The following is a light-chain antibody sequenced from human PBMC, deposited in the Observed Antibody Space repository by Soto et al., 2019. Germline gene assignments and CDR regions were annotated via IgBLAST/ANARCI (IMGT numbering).Light chain of an antibody. CDR1: QGIRTD. CDR2: AAS. CDR3: RQDDNYPQT. V-gene: IGKV1-6*01. Sequence: AIQMTQSPSSLSASVGDRVTITCLASQGIRTDLGWYQQKPGQAPKLLIYAASSLQSGAPSRFRGSGSGTDFTLTISSLQPEDCATYYCRQDDNYPQTFGQGTKVEI. J-gene: IGKJ1*01.